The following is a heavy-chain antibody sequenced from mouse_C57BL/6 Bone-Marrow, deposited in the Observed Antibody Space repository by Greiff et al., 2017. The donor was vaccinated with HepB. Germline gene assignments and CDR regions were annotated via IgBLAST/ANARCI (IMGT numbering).Heavy chain of an antibody. J-gene: IGHJ2*01. V-gene: IGHV7-3*01. CDR2: IRNKANGYTT. CDR3: ARYDSNYFGY. D-gene: IGHD3-2*01. CDR1: GFTFTDYY. Sequence: EVQGVESGRGLVQPGGSLSLSCAASGFTFTDYYMSWVRQPPGKALEWLGFIRNKANGYTTEYSASVKGRFTISRDNSQSILYLQMNALRAEDSATYYCARYDSNYFGYWGQGTTLTVSS.